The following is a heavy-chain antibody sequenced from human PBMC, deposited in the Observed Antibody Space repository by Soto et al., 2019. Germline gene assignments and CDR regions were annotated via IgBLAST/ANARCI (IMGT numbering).Heavy chain of an antibody. CDR3: ARDFGCSDCYPAYFDY. CDR2: INPSGGST. D-gene: IGHD2-21*02. V-gene: IGHV1-46*03. Sequence: ASVKVSCKASGYTFTSYYMHWVRQAPGQGLEWMGIINPSGGSTSYAQKFQGRVTMTRDTSTSTVYMELSSLRSEDTAVYYCARDFGCSDCYPAYFDYWGQGTLVTVS. J-gene: IGHJ4*02. CDR1: GYTFTSYY.